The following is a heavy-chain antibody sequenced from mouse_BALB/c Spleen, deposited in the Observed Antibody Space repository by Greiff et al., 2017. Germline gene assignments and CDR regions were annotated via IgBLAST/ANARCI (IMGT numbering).Heavy chain of an antibody. CDR2: ISSGGSYT. J-gene: IGHJ4*01. V-gene: IGHV5-9-3*01. Sequence: EVKLVESGGGLVKPGGSLKLSCAASGFTFSSYAMSWVRQTPEKRLEWVATISSGGSYTYYPDSVKGRFTISRDNAKNTLYLQMSSLRSEDTAMYYCARHGVRRRAMDYWGQGTSVTVSS. CDR3: ARHGVRRRAMDY. CDR1: GFTFSSYA. D-gene: IGHD2-14*01.